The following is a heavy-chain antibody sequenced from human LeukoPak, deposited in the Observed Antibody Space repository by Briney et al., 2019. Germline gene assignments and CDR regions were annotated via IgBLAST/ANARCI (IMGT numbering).Heavy chain of an antibody. V-gene: IGHV4-4*02. Sequence: SETLSLTCAVSGGSISSSNWWRWVRQPPGKGLEWIGEIYHSGTTNYNPSLKSRVTTSVDKSKNQFSLKLTSVTAADTAVYYCASQYSSSEGAFDIWGQGTMVTVSS. J-gene: IGHJ3*02. CDR2: IYHSGTT. D-gene: IGHD6-13*01. CDR3: ASQYSSSEGAFDI. CDR1: GGSISSSNW.